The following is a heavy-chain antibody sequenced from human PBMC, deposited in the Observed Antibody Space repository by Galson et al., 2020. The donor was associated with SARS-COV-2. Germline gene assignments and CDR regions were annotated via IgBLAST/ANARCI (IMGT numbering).Heavy chain of an antibody. CDR2: IYYSGRT. CDR1: GGSISSDSY. V-gene: IGHV4-30-4*01. J-gene: IGHJ4*02. CDR3: ARKRNALYYFDD. Sequence: ETSETLSLTRTVPGGSISSDSYWRWMRQPPGKGLEWSGYIYYSGRTDHNPSLKSRVTISVDTSKNQLSLRLSYVTAADTAVYYCARKRNALYYFDDWGQGTLVTVSS.